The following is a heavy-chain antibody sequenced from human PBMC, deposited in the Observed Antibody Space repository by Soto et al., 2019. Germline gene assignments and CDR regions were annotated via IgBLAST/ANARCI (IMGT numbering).Heavy chain of an antibody. CDR2: IIPIFGTA. V-gene: IGHV1-69*13. J-gene: IGHJ5*02. CDR3: ARDRGPYYYDSSGYYH. D-gene: IGHD3-22*01. CDR1: GGTFSSYA. Sequence: SVKVSCKASGGTFSSYAISWVRQAPGQGLEWMGGIIPIFGTANYAQKFQGRVTITADESTSTAYMELSSLRSEDTAVYYCARDRGPYYYDSSGYYHWGQGIQVTVSS.